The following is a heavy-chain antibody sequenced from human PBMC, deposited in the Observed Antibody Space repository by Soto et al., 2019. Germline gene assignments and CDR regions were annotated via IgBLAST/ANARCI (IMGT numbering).Heavy chain of an antibody. V-gene: IGHV3-74*01. Sequence: GSLGLSCSASGFAFSSEWMHWVRQAPGKGLVWVSRIDPYDTGITYADSVKGRFTISRDNAKNTLYLQMNSLRAEDTAVYYCTSDTFGARDSWVQGTLVTVSS. CDR3: TSDTFGARDS. J-gene: IGHJ4*02. D-gene: IGHD3-10*01. CDR2: IDPYDTGI. CDR1: GFAFSSEW.